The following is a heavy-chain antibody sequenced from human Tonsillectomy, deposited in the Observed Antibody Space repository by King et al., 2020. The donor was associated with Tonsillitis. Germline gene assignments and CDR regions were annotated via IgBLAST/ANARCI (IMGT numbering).Heavy chain of an antibody. V-gene: IGHV3-9*01. CDR3: AKGLGEGSGSYYSGMDV. CDR1: GFTFDNYA. Sequence: VQLVESGGGLVQPGRSLRLSCAASGFTFDNYAMHWVRQAPGKGLEWVSAISWNSGRIAYADSVKGRFTISRDNAKNSLYLQMTSLRAEDTALYYCAKGLGEGSGSYYSGMDVWGQGTTVTVSS. D-gene: IGHD3-10*01. CDR2: ISWNSGRI. J-gene: IGHJ6*02.